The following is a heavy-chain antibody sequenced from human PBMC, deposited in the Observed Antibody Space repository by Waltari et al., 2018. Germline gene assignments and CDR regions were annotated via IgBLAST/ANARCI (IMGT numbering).Heavy chain of an antibody. CDR1: GASITSDRHY. Sequence: QLQLQESGPGLVKPSETLSLTYSVSGASITSDRHYWGWIRQPPGQTLEWIATLSYSEATYISPYLRSRVTMSRDTSRNQLSLILGSVTATDTAVYYCATYIGASLGTAAFDVWGQGTLVTVSS. CDR3: ATYIGASLGTAAFDV. CDR2: LSYSEAT. V-gene: IGHV4-39*01. J-gene: IGHJ3*01. D-gene: IGHD5-12*01.